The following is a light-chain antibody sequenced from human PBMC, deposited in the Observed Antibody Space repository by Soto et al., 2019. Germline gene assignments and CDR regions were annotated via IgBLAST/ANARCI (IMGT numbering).Light chain of an antibody. J-gene: IGLJ2*01. CDR1: RSNIGSNT. Sequence: QSVLTQPPSASGTPGQRVTFSCSGSRSNIGSNTVNWYQQLPGTAPKLLIYSNNQRPSGVPDRFSGSKSGTSASLAISGLQCEDEADYYCAAWDDSLNGPVFGGGTKVTV. CDR2: SNN. CDR3: AAWDDSLNGPV. V-gene: IGLV1-44*01.